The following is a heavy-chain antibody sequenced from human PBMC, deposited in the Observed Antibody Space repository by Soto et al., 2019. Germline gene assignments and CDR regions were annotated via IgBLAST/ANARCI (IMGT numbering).Heavy chain of an antibody. CDR2: MNPNSGNT. Sequence: SVNGYCKASVYRMTRYDINCGRKANGQGLEWMGWMNPNSGNTGYAQKFQGRVTMTRNTSISTAYMELSSLRSEDTAVYYCARSITGTGVSWFDPWGQGTLVTVSS. CDR3: ARSITGTGVSWFDP. D-gene: IGHD1-20*01. J-gene: IGHJ5*02. V-gene: IGHV1-8*01. CDR1: VYRMTRYD.